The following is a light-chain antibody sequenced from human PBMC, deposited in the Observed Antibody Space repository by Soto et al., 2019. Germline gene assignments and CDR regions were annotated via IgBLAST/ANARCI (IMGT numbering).Light chain of an antibody. V-gene: IGKV3-20*01. J-gene: IGKJ1*01. CDR1: QSVSSSY. CDR2: GAS. CDR3: QQYENSPIT. Sequence: ENVLTQSPGTLSLSPGERATISCRASQSVSSSYLAWYQQKPGQAPRLLIYGASSRATGIPDRFSGTGSETDFTLTINRLEPEDFAVYYCQQYENSPITFGQGTKVDIK.